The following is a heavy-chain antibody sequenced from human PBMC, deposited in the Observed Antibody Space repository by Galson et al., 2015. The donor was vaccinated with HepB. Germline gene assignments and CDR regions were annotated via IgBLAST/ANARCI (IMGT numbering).Heavy chain of an antibody. D-gene: IGHD6-19*01. J-gene: IGHJ4*02. Sequence: CAISGDSVSSNSAAWNWIRQSPSRGLEWLGRTYYRSKWYNDYAVSVESRITNNPDTSKNQFSLQLNSVTPEDTAVYYCAREETSSGCLDYWGQETLVTVSS. CDR2: TYYRSKWYN. CDR3: AREETSSGCLDY. V-gene: IGHV6-1*01. CDR1: GDSVSSNSAA.